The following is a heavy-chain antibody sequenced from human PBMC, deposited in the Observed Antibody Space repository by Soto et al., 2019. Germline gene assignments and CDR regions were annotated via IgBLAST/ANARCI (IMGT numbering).Heavy chain of an antibody. D-gene: IGHD4-17*01. V-gene: IGHV4-31*03. J-gene: IGHJ4*02. CDR2: IYYSGST. CDR1: GGSISSGGYY. Sequence: PSETLSLTCTVSGGSISSGGYYWSWIRQHPGKGLEWIGYIYYSGSTYYNPSLKSRVTISVDTSKNQFSLKLSSVTAADTAVYYCAREADYGDYVGLFDYWGQGTLVTVS. CDR3: AREADYGDYVGLFDY.